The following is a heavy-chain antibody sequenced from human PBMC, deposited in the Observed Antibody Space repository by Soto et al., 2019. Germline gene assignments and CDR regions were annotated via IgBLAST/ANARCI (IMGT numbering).Heavy chain of an antibody. D-gene: IGHD1-26*01. CDR3: ARGVIVGATTYNWFDP. CDR1: GYTFTSYG. Sequence: XSVKVSCKASGYTFTSYGISWVRQAPGQGLEWMGWISAYNGNTNYAQKLQGRVTMTTDTSTSTAYMELRSLRSDDTAVYYCARGVIVGATTYNWFDPWGQGTLVTVSS. J-gene: IGHJ5*02. CDR2: ISAYNGNT. V-gene: IGHV1-18*01.